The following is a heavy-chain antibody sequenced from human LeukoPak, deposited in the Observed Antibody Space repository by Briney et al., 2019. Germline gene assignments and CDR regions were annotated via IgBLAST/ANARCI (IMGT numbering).Heavy chain of an antibody. J-gene: IGHJ4*02. V-gene: IGHV3-43*02. CDR2: ISGDGTRT. CDR1: GFTFDDYA. D-gene: IGHD4-17*01. Sequence: AGSLRLSCAASGFTFDDYAMHWVRHAPGKGLEWVSLISGDGTRTYYADSVKGRFTISRDNSKNSLYLQMNSLRTADTALYYCAKVPDYGDFIFDYWGQGTLVTVSS. CDR3: AKVPDYGDFIFDY.